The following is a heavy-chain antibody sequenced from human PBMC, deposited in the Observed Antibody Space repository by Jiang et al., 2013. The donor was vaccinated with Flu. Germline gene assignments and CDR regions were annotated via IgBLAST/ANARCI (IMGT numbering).Heavy chain of an antibody. CDR1: GGSFSGYY. Sequence: TLSLTCAVYGGSFSGYYWSWIRQPPGKGLEWIGEINHSGSTNYNPSLKSRVTISVDTSKNQFSLKLSSVTAADMAVYYCARGLYYGWTRNYYYGMDVWGQGTTVTVSS. D-gene: IGHD3-16*01. CDR3: ARGLYYGWTRNYYYGMDV. J-gene: IGHJ6*02. CDR2: INHSGST. V-gene: IGHV4-34*01.